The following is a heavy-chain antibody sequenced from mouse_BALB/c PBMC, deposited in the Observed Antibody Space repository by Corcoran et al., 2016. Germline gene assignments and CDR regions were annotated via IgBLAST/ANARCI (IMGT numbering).Heavy chain of an antibody. J-gene: IGHJ4*01. CDR2: ISYDGSN. V-gene: IGHV3-6*02. Sequence: DVQLQESGPGLVKPSQSLSLTCSVTGYSITSGYYWNWIRQFPGNKLEWMGYISYDGSNNYNPSLKNRISITRDTSKNQFFLKLNSVTTEDTATYYCAIIYDGYAMDYWGQRTSVTVSS. D-gene: IGHD2-3*01. CDR1: GYSITSGYY. CDR3: AIIYDGYAMDY.